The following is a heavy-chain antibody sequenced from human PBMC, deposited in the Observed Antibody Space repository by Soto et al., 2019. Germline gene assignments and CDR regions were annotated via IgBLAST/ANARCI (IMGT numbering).Heavy chain of an antibody. D-gene: IGHD3-16*01. J-gene: IGHJ4*02. CDR2: IDPSDSQT. CDR1: GYSFAGYW. CDR3: FRGGVTSRTFDY. Sequence: GESLKISCKGSGYSFAGYWITWVRQKPGKGLEWMGRIDPSDSQTYYSPSFRGHVTISVTKSITTVFLQWSSLRASDTAMYYCFRGGVTSRTFDYWGQGTLGTVSS. V-gene: IGHV5-10-1*01.